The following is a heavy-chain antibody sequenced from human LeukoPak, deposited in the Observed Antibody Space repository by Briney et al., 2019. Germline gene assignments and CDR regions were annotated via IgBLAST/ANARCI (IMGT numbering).Heavy chain of an antibody. Sequence: GGSLRLSCAASGFTFDNYGMSWVRQAPGKGLEWVSAINGNGADTGYADSVRGRLTISRDNAKSSLYLQMNRLRAEDTAVYYCARGLSVGGQGTLVSVSS. CDR3: ARGLSV. J-gene: IGHJ4*02. CDR2: INGNGADT. CDR1: GFTFDNYG. V-gene: IGHV3-20*04. D-gene: IGHD3-3*02.